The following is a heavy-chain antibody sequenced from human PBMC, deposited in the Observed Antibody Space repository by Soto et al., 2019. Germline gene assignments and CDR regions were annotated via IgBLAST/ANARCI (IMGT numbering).Heavy chain of an antibody. CDR2: VYRTGST. V-gene: IGHV4-4*02. Sequence: QVQLQESGPGLVKPSGTLSLTCAVSDGSISTSNWWSWVRQPPGKGLEWIGEVYRTGSTNYNPSLESRLTISVDKSKNQFSLKLTSVPAADTAVFYCARARATIAAAAILDCWGQGTLVTVS. CDR1: DGSISTSNW. CDR3: ARARATIAAAAILDC. D-gene: IGHD6-13*01. J-gene: IGHJ4*02.